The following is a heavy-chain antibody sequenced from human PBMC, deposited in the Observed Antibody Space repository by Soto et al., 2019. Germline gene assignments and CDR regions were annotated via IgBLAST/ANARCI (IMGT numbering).Heavy chain of an antibody. V-gene: IGHV3-33*01. CDR1: GFTFSSYG. CDR3: ARVESVCSSTSCYPRYGMDV. Sequence: GGSLRLSCAASGFTFSSYGMHLVRQAPGKGLERVAVIWYDGSNKYYADSVKGRFTISRDNSKNTLYLQMNSLRAEDTAVYYCARVESVCSSTSCYPRYGMDVWGQGTTVIFAS. J-gene: IGHJ6*02. CDR2: IWYDGSNK. D-gene: IGHD2-2*01.